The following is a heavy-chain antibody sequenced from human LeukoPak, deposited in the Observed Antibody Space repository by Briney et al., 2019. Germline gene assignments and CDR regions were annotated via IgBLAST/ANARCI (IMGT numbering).Heavy chain of an antibody. CDR3: ARDLTGATVTTYFDY. V-gene: IGHV3-33*01. CDR2: IWYDGSNK. J-gene: IGHJ4*02. Sequence: GGSLRLSRAASGFTFSSYGMHWVRQAPGKGLEWVAVIWYDGSNKYYADSVKGRFTISRDNSKNTLYLQMNSLRAEDTAVYYCARDLTGATVTTYFDYWGQGTLVTVSS. CDR1: GFTFSSYG. D-gene: IGHD4-17*01.